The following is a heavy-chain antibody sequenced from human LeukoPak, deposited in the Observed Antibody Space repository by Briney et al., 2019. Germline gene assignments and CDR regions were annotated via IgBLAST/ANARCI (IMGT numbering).Heavy chain of an antibody. CDR3: ARVVTLAGSRFFDY. V-gene: IGHV4-59*01. D-gene: IGHD6-19*01. Sequence: PSETLLLSCTVAGGSISSYYWSWIRQPPGKGLEWIGYIYKSGSTNYTPSLKSRVTISVDTSKNQFSLKLSSVTAADTAVYFCARVVTLAGSRFFDYWGRGTLATVSS. J-gene: IGHJ4*02. CDR1: GGSISSYY. CDR2: IYKSGST.